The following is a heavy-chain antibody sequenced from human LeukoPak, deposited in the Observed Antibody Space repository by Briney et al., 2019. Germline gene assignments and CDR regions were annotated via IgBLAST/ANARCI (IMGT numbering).Heavy chain of an antibody. Sequence: GRSLRLSCAASGFTFSSYAMHWVRQAPGKGLEWVAVISYDGSNKYYADSVKGRFTISRDNSKNTLYLQMNSLRAEDTAVYYCARVPLYGSGLDYWGQGTLVTVSS. V-gene: IGHV3-30-3*01. D-gene: IGHD3-10*01. CDR3: ARVPLYGSGLDY. CDR1: GFTFSSYA. CDR2: ISYDGSNK. J-gene: IGHJ4*02.